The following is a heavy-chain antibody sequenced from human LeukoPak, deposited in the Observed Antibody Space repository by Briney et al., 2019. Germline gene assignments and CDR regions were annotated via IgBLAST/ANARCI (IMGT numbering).Heavy chain of an antibody. V-gene: IGHV4-4*07. CDR3: ATTGPKTGPYYLGY. CDR1: GGSISSYY. CDR2: IYTSGST. D-gene: IGHD1-14*01. Sequence: SETLSLTCTVSGGSISSYYWSWIRQPAGKGLEWIGRIYTSGSTNYNPSLKSRITMSVDTSKNHFSLKLSSVTAADTAVYYCATTGPKTGPYYLGYWGQGTLVTVSP. J-gene: IGHJ4*02.